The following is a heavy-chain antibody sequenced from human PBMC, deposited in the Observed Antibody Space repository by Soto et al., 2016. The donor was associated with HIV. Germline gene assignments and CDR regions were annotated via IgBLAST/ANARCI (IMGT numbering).Heavy chain of an antibody. CDR1: GSPMSTYY. CDR3: ARETGNDDFLTGHXTEYYMDV. J-gene: IGHJ6*03. D-gene: IGHD3-9*01. CDR2: IYYSGST. Sequence: QVQLQESGPRLVKPSETLSLNCTVSGSPMSTYYWSWIRQTPGKGLEWIGNIYYSGSTNYNPSLKSQVTILVDMSKSQFFLKMKSVSAADTAVYYCARETGNDDFLTGHXTEYYMDV. V-gene: IGHV4-59*01.